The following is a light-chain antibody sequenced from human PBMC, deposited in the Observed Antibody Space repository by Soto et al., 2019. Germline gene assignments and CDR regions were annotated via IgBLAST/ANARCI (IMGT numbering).Light chain of an antibody. CDR2: EVT. CDR3: SSYAGSNNLI. Sequence: QSALTQPPSASGSPGQSVTISCTGTTSDVGYYNYVSWYQQHPGKAPKLMIYEVTKRPSGVPDRFSGSKSGNTASLTVSGLQAEDEADYYCSSYAGSNNLIFGGGTQLTVL. V-gene: IGLV2-8*01. CDR1: TSDVGYYNY. J-gene: IGLJ2*01.